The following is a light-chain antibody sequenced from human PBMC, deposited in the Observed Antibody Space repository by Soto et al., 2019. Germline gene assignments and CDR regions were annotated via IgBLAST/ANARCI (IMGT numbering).Light chain of an antibody. Sequence: VVLTQSPGTLSLSPGERATLSCSASQSVSGSDLAWYQQTPGQAPRILISGASSRDTGIPDRFSGSGSGTDCTLTISRLEPEDFEVYYGQQYNNWPLTFGGGTKVDIK. V-gene: IGKV3-20*01. J-gene: IGKJ4*01. CDR3: QQYNNWPLT. CDR2: GAS. CDR1: QSVSGSD.